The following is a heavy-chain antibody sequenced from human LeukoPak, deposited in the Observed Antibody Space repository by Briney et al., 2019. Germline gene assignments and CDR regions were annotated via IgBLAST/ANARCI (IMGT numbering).Heavy chain of an antibody. CDR3: ARIRGRGSLNWFDP. CDR1: GYTFTNYA. V-gene: IGHV1-3*01. CDR2: INAGNGNT. Sequence: GASVKVSCKASGYTFTNYAMQWVRQAPGQRLEWMGWINAGNGNTKYSQKFQGRVTITRDTSASTAYMELSSLRSEDTAVYYCARIRGRGSLNWFDPWGQGTLVTVSS. J-gene: IGHJ5*02. D-gene: IGHD1-26*01.